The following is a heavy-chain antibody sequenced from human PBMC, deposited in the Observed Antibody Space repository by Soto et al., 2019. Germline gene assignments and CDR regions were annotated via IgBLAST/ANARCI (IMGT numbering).Heavy chain of an antibody. Sequence: PGGSLRLSCAASGFTFSSYSMNWVRQAPGKGLEWVSSISSSSSYIYYADSVKGRFTISRDNAKNPLYLQMNSLRAEDTAVYYCARDLGVRYYYGMDVWGQGTTVTVSS. V-gene: IGHV3-21*01. CDR3: ARDLGVRYYYGMDV. CDR1: GFTFSSYS. D-gene: IGHD3-10*01. CDR2: ISSSSSYI. J-gene: IGHJ6*02.